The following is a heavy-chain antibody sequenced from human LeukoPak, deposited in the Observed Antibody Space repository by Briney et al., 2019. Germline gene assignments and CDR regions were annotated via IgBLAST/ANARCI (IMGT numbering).Heavy chain of an antibody. D-gene: IGHD5-18*01. CDR3: ATDRGYSYGSYDY. CDR2: MNPNSGNT. J-gene: IGHJ4*02. Sequence: ASVKVSCKASGYTFTSYDINWVRQATGQGLEWMGWMNPNSGNTGYAQKFQGRVTMTRNTSISTAYMELSSLRSEDTAVYYCATDRGYSYGSYDYWGQGTLVTVSS. CDR1: GYTFTSYD. V-gene: IGHV1-8*01.